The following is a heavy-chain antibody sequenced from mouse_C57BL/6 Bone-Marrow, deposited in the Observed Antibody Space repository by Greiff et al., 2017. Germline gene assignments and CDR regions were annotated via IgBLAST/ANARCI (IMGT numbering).Heavy chain of an antibody. J-gene: IGHJ3*01. V-gene: IGHV1-42*01. Sequence: VQLQQSGPELVKPGASVKISCKASGYSFTGYYMNWVKQSPETSLEWIGEINPSTGGTTYNQKFKAKATLTVDKSSSTAYMQLKSLTSEDSAVYYCARPDYYGSSYVAWFAYWGQGTLVTVSA. CDR1: GYSFTGYY. CDR3: ARPDYYGSSYVAWFAY. D-gene: IGHD1-1*01. CDR2: INPSTGGT.